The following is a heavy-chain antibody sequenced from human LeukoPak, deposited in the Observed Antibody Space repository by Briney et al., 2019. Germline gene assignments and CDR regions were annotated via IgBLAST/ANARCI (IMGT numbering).Heavy chain of an antibody. V-gene: IGHV4-4*07. D-gene: IGHD6-19*01. J-gene: IGHJ3*02. CDR3: AREYSSGWSAAFDI. Sequence: PSETLSLTCTVSSGSISSYYWSWIRQPAGKGLEWIGRIYTSGSTNYNPSLKSRVTISVDKSKNQFSLKLSSVTAADTAVYYCAREYSSGWSAAFDIWGQGTMVTVSS. CDR1: SGSISSYY. CDR2: IYTSGST.